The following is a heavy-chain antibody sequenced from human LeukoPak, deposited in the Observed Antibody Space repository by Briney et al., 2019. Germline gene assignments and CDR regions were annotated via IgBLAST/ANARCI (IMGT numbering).Heavy chain of an antibody. J-gene: IGHJ3*02. CDR2: ISSRSSNK. CDR1: GFTFSNHY. D-gene: IGHD1-26*01. CDR3: AREGWDLNALDI. Sequence: PGGTLRLSCAASGFTFSNHYMSWLRQAPGKELVRGSYISSRSSNKSYADSVKGRFTISRDNAKNSLYLQMDSVRVEDTAVYYCAREGWDLNALDIWGQGTKVTV. V-gene: IGHV3-11*04.